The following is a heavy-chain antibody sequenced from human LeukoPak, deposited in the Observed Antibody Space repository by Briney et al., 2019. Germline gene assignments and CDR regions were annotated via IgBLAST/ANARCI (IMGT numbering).Heavy chain of an antibody. J-gene: IGHJ4*02. CDR2: IVVGRGNT. Sequence: SVKVSCKASGFTFTSSAMQWVRQARGQRLEWIGWIVVGRGNTNYAQKFQERVTITRDMATSTAYMELSSLRSEDTAVYYCAAARRGLRCRDYYFDYWGQGTLVTVSS. CDR1: GFTFTSSA. D-gene: IGHD3-3*01. V-gene: IGHV1-58*02. CDR3: AAARRGLRCRDYYFDY.